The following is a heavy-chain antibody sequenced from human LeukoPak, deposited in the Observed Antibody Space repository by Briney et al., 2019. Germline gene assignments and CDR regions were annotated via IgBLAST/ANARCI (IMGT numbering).Heavy chain of an antibody. CDR3: ARSFAGVTTVTNNWFDP. CDR1: GGSISSYY. Sequence: SETLSLTCTVSGGSISSYYWSWIRQPPGKGLEWIGEINHSGSTNYNPSLKSRVTISVDTSKNQFSLKLSSVTAADTAVYYCARSFAGVTTVTNNWFDPWGQGTLVTVSS. CDR2: INHSGST. J-gene: IGHJ5*02. D-gene: IGHD4-11*01. V-gene: IGHV4-34*01.